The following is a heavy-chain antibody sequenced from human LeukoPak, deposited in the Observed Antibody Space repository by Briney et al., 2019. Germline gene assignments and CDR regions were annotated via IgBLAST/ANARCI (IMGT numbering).Heavy chain of an antibody. D-gene: IGHD2-2*01. CDR2: IIPIFGTA. CDR1: GYTFTGYY. V-gene: IGHV1-69*13. CDR3: ARDVRHRYCSSSSCYWGWLDP. J-gene: IGHJ5*02. Sequence: AASVKVSCKASGYTFTGYYMHWVRQAPGQGLEWMGGIIPIFGTANYARKFQDRVTITADESTSTAYMELSSLRSEDTAVYYCARDVRHRYCSSSSCYWGWLDPWGQGTLVTVSS.